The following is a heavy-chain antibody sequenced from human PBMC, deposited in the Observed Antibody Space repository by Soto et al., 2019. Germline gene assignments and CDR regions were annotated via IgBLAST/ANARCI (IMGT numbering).Heavy chain of an antibody. J-gene: IGHJ4*02. V-gene: IGHV4-39*07. CDR2: VSFTGTT. D-gene: IGHD5-12*01. CDR3: ARIPTSRRDGYNYPFDY. Sequence: SETLSLTCSVSGGSINNNYYYWGWVRQPPGKGLEWIGSVSFTGTTYYSPSLKSRVTISVDRSKNQFSLKLSSVTAADTAVYYCARIPTSRRDGYNYPFDYWGQGTLVTVSS. CDR1: GGSINNNYYY.